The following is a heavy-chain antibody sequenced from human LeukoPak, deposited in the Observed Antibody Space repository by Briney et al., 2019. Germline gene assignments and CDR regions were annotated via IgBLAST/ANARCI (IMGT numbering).Heavy chain of an antibody. CDR2: FSGSGGST. CDR1: GFTFSNYA. CDR3: AKGASSSWYDY. Sequence: GGSLRLSCAASGFTFSNYAMSWVRQAPGKGLEWVSAFSGSGGSTYYADSVKGRFTFSRDNSKYTLYLQMNSLRAEDTAVYYRAKGASSSWYDYWGQGTLVTVSS. J-gene: IGHJ4*02. D-gene: IGHD6-13*01. V-gene: IGHV3-23*01.